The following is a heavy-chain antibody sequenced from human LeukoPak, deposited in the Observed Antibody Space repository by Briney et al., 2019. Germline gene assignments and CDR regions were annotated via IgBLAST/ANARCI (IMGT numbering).Heavy chain of an antibody. Sequence: SETLSLTCAVYGGSFSGYYWSWIRQPPGKGLEWIGEINHSGSTNYNPSLKSRVTISVDTSKNQFSLKLSSVTAADTAVYYCASRWGGGYSYGSNWFDPWGQGTLVTVS. J-gene: IGHJ5*02. V-gene: IGHV4-34*01. CDR3: ASRWGGGYSYGSNWFDP. CDR1: GGSFSGYY. D-gene: IGHD5-18*01. CDR2: INHSGST.